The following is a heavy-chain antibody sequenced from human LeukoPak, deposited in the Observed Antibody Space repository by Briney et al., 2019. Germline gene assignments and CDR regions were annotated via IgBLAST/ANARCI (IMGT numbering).Heavy chain of an antibody. Sequence: SETLSLTCAVSGGSISNINWWSWVRQPPGKGLEWIGETYHSGSTNYNPSLKSRVTISVDKSKNQFSLQLSSLTAADTAVYFCARGPYSYDSSGAFDIWGQGTMVTVSS. V-gene: IGHV4-4*02. D-gene: IGHD3-22*01. CDR1: GGSISNINW. CDR2: TYHSGST. CDR3: ARGPYSYDSSGAFDI. J-gene: IGHJ3*02.